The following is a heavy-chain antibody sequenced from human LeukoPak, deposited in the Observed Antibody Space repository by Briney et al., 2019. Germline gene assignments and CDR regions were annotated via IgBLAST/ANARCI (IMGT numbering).Heavy chain of an antibody. CDR3: ARDLVYYYDSSGFDY. D-gene: IGHD3-22*01. CDR1: GFTFSSYW. V-gene: IGHV3-74*01. Sequence: GGSLRLSCAASGFTFSSYWMHWVRQAPGKGLVWVSRINSDGSSTTYADSVKGRFTISRDNAKNTLYLQMNSLRAEDTAVYYCARDLVYYYDSSGFDYWGQGTLVTVSS. J-gene: IGHJ4*02. CDR2: INSDGSST.